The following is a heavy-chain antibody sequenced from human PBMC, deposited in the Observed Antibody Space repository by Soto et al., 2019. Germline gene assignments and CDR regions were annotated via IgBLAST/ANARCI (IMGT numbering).Heavy chain of an antibody. Sequence: EVQLVESGGNMVQPGRSLKLSCVGSGYSFEDYSMHWVRQAPGKGLEWVSGISWNGNFTGYADSVKGRFTISRDNAKNSLFLQMRRLSLVDTALYYCVGGSWFDWGQGTLVTVSS. D-gene: IGHD2-15*01. V-gene: IGHV3-9*01. J-gene: IGHJ4*02. CDR3: VGGSWFD. CDR1: GYSFEDYS. CDR2: ISWNGNFT.